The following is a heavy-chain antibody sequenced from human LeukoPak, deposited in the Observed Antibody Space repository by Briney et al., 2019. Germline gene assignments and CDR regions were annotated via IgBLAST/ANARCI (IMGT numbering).Heavy chain of an antibody. CDR2: INHSGST. Sequence: SETLSLTCAVYGGSFSGYYWSWIRQPPGKGLEWIGEINHSGSTNYNPSLKSRVTISVDKSKNQFSLKLSSVTAADTAVYYCARTHDYSDYWGQGTLVTVSS. CDR3: ARTHDYSDY. V-gene: IGHV4-34*01. CDR1: GGSFSGYY. J-gene: IGHJ4*02.